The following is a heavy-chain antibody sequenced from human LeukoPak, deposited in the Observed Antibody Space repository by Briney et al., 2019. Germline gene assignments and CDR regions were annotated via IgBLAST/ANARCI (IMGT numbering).Heavy chain of an antibody. CDR3: ARPNGRQLWSWYFDY. CDR1: GGSISSYY. CDR2: IYYSGST. Sequence: SETLSLTCTVSGGSISSYYWSWIRQPPGKGLEWIGYIYYSGSTNYNPSLKSRVTISVDTSKDQFSLKLSSVTAADTAMYYCARPNGRQLWSWYFDYWGQGTLVTVSS. V-gene: IGHV4-59*01. D-gene: IGHD5-18*01. J-gene: IGHJ4*02.